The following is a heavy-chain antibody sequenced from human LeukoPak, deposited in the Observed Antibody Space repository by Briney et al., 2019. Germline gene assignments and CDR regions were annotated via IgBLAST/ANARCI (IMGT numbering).Heavy chain of an antibody. D-gene: IGHD2-21*01. CDR1: VYTFTDYY. CDR2: INPNSDYT. Sequence: GASVKVSCKASVYTFTDYYIHWVRQAPGQGLEWMGWINPNSDYTFYAQKFQGRVTLTRDTSISTVYMELTTLTSDDTALYYCAVAPGDYWGQGTLVSVSA. J-gene: IGHJ4*02. CDR3: AVAPGDY. V-gene: IGHV1-2*02.